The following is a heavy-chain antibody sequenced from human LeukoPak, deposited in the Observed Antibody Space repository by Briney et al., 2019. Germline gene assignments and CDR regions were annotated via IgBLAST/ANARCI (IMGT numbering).Heavy chain of an antibody. Sequence: SETLSLTCAVSGVSISSGGYSWSWIRQPPGKGLEWIGYICHSGSTYYNPSLKSRVTISVDRSKNQFSLKLSSVTAADTAVYYCARGQPGVMWFGESGDDAFDIWGQGTMLTVSS. CDR3: ARGQPGVMWFGESGDDAFDI. V-gene: IGHV4-30-2*01. CDR2: ICHSGST. J-gene: IGHJ3*02. CDR1: GVSISSGGYS. D-gene: IGHD3-10*01.